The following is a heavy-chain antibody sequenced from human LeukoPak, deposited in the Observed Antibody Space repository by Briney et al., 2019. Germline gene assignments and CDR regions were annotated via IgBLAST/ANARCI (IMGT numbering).Heavy chain of an antibody. Sequence: PGRSLRLSCAASGFTFSSYGMHWVRQAPGKGLEWVAVISYDGSNKYYPDSVKGRFTISRDNSKNTLYLQVSSLRAEDTAVYYCAKDRGYCSGGSCYWGFYFDYWGQGTLVTVSS. V-gene: IGHV3-30*18. CDR3: AKDRGYCSGGSCYWGFYFDY. CDR2: ISYDGSNK. J-gene: IGHJ4*02. CDR1: GFTFSSYG. D-gene: IGHD2-15*01.